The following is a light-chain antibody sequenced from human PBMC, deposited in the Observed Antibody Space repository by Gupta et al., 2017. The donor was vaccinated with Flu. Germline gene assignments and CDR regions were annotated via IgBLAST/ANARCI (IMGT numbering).Light chain of an antibody. CDR3: QQYNNWPPLT. J-gene: IGKJ4*01. V-gene: IGKV3-15*01. CDR2: GAS. Sequence: DIVMTQSPVTLSVSPGERSTLSCRASKSVSSNLAWYQQKPGQAPRLLIYGASTRATGIPARLSGSGSGTEFTLTISSLQSEDFAVYYCQQYNNWPPLTFGGGTKVEIK. CDR1: KSVSSN.